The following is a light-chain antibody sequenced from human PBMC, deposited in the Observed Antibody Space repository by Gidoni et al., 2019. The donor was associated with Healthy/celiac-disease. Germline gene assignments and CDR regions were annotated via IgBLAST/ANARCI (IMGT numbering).Light chain of an antibody. J-gene: IGKJ4*01. Sequence: PSSLSASVGDRVTITCRASQSISSYLNLYQQKPGKAPKLLIYAASSLQSGVPSRISGSGSGTDFTLTISSLQPEDFATYYCQQSYSTLTFGGGTKVEIK. CDR1: QSISSY. CDR2: AAS. V-gene: IGKV1-39*01. CDR3: QQSYSTLT.